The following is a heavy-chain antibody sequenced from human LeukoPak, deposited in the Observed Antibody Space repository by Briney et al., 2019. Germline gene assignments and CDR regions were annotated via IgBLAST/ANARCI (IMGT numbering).Heavy chain of an antibody. Sequence: GGSLRLSCEASGFPFKSYDRPWVRQAPGKGREWGSFIRYDGNLKYFADSVKGRFTISRDTSKNTLYLQMNSLRPEDTAVYYCAKGRYYDSSGYPIDFWGQGTLVTVSS. V-gene: IGHV3-30*02. J-gene: IGHJ4*02. CDR3: AKGRYYDSSGYPIDF. CDR1: GFPFKSYD. D-gene: IGHD3-22*01. CDR2: IRYDGNLK.